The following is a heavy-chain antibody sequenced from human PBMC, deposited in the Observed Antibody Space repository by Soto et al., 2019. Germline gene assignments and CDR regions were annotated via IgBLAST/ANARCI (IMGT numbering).Heavy chain of an antibody. V-gene: IGHV1-46*01. D-gene: IGHD3-22*01. Sequence: ASVKVSCKASGYTFTSYYMHWLRQAPGQGLEWMGIINPSGGSTSYAQKFQGRVTMTRDTSTSTVYMELSSLRSEDTAVYYCAREYDSSGYNTNWFDPWGQGTLVTVSS. J-gene: IGHJ5*02. CDR3: AREYDSSGYNTNWFDP. CDR2: INPSGGST. CDR1: GYTFTSYY.